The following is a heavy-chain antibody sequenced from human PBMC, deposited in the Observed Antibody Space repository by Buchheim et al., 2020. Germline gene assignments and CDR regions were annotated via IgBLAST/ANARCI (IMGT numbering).Heavy chain of an antibody. Sequence: QVQLQESGPGLVKTSQTLSLTCAVSGGSISSETYYWSWIRQPAGKGLEWIGHIYPSGITNYKSSLKSRVTISVDTSKNQFSLNLRSVTAADTAVYYCARTEYGGNSYCFDYWGQGIL. V-gene: IGHV4-61*02. J-gene: IGHJ4*02. CDR2: IYPSGIT. D-gene: IGHD4-23*01. CDR1: GGSISSETYY. CDR3: ARTEYGGNSYCFDY.